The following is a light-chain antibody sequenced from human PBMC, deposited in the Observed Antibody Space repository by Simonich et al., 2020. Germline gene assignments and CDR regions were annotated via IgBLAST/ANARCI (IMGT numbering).Light chain of an antibody. CDR3: QQYNNWPGT. V-gene: IGKV3-15*01. J-gene: IGKJ1*01. CDR1: QRVSSN. CDR2: GAS. Sequence: EIVMTQSPATLSVSPGERATLSCRASQRVSSNLAWYQQKPVQAPRLLIYGASTRATGIPARFSGSGSGTEFTLTISSMQSEDFAVYYCQQYNNWPGTFGQGTKVEIK.